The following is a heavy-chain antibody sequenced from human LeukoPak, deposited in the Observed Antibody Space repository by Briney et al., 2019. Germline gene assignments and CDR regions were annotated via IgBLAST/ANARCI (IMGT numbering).Heavy chain of an antibody. V-gene: IGHV4-4*02. CDR1: GASISSDKW. J-gene: IGHJ4*02. CDR2: INHSGNT. D-gene: IGHD3-9*01. Sequence: SGTLSLTCAVSGASISSDKWWSWVRQPPGKGLEWIGEINHSGNTNYSPSLKSRVTMSTDKSKNEFSLRLTSVTAVDTAVYYCARAGVWLPAVWGQGTLVTVSS. CDR3: ARAGVWLPAV.